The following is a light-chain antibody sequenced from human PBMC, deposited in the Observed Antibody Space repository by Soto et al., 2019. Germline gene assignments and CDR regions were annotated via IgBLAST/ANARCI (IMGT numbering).Light chain of an antibody. CDR3: MQATHWPWG. V-gene: IGKV2-30*01. CDR2: KVS. Sequence: DVVMTQSPLSLPVTLGQPASISCRSSQSLVYSDGITYLNWFQQRPGQSPRRLIYKVSNRDSGVPDRFSGSGSGTDFTLKISRVEAEDVAIYYCMQATHWPWGFDQGTKVEIK. J-gene: IGKJ1*01. CDR1: QSLVYSDGITY.